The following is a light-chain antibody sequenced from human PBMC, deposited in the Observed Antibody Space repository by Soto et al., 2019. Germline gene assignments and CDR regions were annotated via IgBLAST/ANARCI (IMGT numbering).Light chain of an antibody. J-gene: IGKJ4*01. CDR1: QDISNH. CDR2: DAS. Sequence: IQMTLSTSSLSVSVGDRVTISCEASQDISNHLNWYQQKPGKAPKLLIYDASNLETGVPSRFSGSGSGTDFTFTISSLQPEDIATYYCQQYDNLPLTFGGGTKVDI. V-gene: IGKV1-33*01. CDR3: QQYDNLPLT.